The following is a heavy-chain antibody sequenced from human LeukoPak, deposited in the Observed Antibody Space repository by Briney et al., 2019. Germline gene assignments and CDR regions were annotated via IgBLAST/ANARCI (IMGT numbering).Heavy chain of an antibody. CDR1: GGSISSYY. Sequence: ASETLSLTCTVSGGSISSYYWSWIRQPAGKGLEWIGRIYTSGSTNYNPSLKSRVTISVDTSKNQFSLKLSSVTAADTAVYYCARDRIWFGDLDAFDIWGQGTMVTVSS. J-gene: IGHJ3*02. V-gene: IGHV4-4*07. D-gene: IGHD3-10*01. CDR2: IYTSGST. CDR3: ARDRIWFGDLDAFDI.